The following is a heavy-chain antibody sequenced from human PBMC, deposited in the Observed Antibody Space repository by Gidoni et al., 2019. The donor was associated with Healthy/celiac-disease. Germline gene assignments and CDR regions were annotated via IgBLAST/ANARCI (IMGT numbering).Heavy chain of an antibody. CDR2: IYYSGST. J-gene: IGHJ4*02. D-gene: IGHD3-22*01. V-gene: IGHV4-59*01. CDR1: GGSISSYY. Sequence: QVQLQESGPGLVKPSETLSLTCTVSGGSISSYYWSWIRQPPGKGLEWIGYIYYSGSTNYNPSLKSRVTISVDTSKNQFSLKLSSVTAADTAVYYCARDPSYYYDSSGYPVYYFDYWGQGTLVTVSS. CDR3: ARDPSYYYDSSGYPVYYFDY.